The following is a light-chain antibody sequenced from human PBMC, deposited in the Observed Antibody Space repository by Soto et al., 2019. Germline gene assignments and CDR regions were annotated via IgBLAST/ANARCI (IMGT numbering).Light chain of an antibody. V-gene: IGLV2-14*03. CDR1: SSDVGAYNY. CDR2: DVG. CDR3: SSYSGSNTLV. J-gene: IGLJ3*02. Sequence: QSALTQPASVSGSPGQSIIISCTGTSSDVGAYNYVSWYQQHPGKVPKLMIYDVGNRPSGVSNRFSGSKSGNTASLTISGLQAEDEADYYCSSYSGSNTLVFGGGTKLTVL.